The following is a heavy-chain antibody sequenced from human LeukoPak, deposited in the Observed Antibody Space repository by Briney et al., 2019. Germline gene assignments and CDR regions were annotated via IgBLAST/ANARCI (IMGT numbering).Heavy chain of an antibody. J-gene: IGHJ4*02. Sequence: GRSLRLSCAASGFTFSSYGMHWVRQAPGKGLEWVAVISYDGSNKYYADSVKGRFTISRDNSKTTLYLQMNSLRAEDTAVYYCARDDSSGYQIDYWGQGTLVTVSS. V-gene: IGHV3-30*03. CDR3: ARDDSSGYQIDY. D-gene: IGHD3-22*01. CDR1: GFTFSSYG. CDR2: ISYDGSNK.